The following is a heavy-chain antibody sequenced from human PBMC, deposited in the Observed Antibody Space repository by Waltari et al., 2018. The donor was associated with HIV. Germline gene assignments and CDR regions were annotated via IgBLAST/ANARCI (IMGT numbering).Heavy chain of an antibody. CDR3: ARQGYCSSTSCSWFDP. J-gene: IGHJ5*02. CDR1: GGSISSSSYY. CDR2: IYYSGST. V-gene: IGHV4-39*01. D-gene: IGHD2-2*01. Sequence: QLQLQESGPGLVKPSETLSLTCTVSGGSISSSSYYWGWIRQPPGKGLEWIGSIYYSGSTYYNPSLKSRVTISVDTSKNQFSLKLSSVTAADTAVYYCARQGYCSSTSCSWFDPWGQGTLVTVSS.